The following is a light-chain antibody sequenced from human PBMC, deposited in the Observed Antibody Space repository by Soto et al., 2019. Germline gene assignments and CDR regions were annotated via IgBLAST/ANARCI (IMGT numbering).Light chain of an antibody. J-gene: IGLJ2*01. CDR3: ATWDSSLSAGV. CDR1: SSNIGNNY. Sequence: QSVLTQPPSVSAAPGQKVTISCSGSSSNIGNNYVFWYQQLPGTAPKLLIYDNDKRPSGIPGRFSGSKSGTSATLGITGLQTGEEADYYCATWDSSLSAGVFGGGTKLTVL. CDR2: DND. V-gene: IGLV1-51*01.